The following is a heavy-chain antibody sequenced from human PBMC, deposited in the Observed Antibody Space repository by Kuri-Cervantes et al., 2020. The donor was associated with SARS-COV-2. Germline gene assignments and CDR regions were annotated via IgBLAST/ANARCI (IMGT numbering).Heavy chain of an antibody. V-gene: IGHV3-43*01. CDR2: IASDGGGT. Sequence: GGSLRLSCAASGFTFDDYTFHWVRQGPGKGLEWVALIASDGGGTFYADSVKGRFTISRDNSKNSLYLQMNSLRTEDTAFYYCGKGVHFYYYGMDVWGQGTPVTVSS. J-gene: IGHJ6*02. CDR3: GKGVHFYYYGMDV. CDR1: GFTFDDYT.